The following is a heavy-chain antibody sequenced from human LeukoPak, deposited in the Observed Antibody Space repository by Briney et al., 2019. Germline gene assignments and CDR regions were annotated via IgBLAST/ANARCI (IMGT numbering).Heavy chain of an antibody. J-gene: IGHJ4*02. V-gene: IGHV3-9*01. D-gene: IGHD5-24*01. CDR1: DLKFDDYG. CDR2: VSWNSNYK. CDR3: ARDPKRYYFDY. Sequence: GGSLRLSCAGSDLKFDDYGMHWVRQAPGKGLEWVSGVSWNSNYKGYADSVKGRFIISRDSSKNTLYLQMNSLRAEDTAVYYCARDPKRYYFDYWGQGTLVTVSS.